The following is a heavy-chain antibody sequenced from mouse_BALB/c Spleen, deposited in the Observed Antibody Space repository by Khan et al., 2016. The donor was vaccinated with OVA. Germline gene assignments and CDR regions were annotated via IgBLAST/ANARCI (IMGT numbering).Heavy chain of an antibody. CDR3: ASSGYGNPFAY. J-gene: IGHJ3*01. CDR2: INPNNGDT. CDR1: GYTFTSYY. V-gene: IGHV1S81*02. D-gene: IGHD2-1*01. Sequence: QVQLQQPGAELVKPGASVKISCKASGYTFTSYYMYWVKQRPGQGLEWIGGINPNNGDTHFNEKFKNKATLTVDKSSSTAYMQLSSLTSEDSAVYYCASSGYGNPFAYWGQGTLVTVSA.